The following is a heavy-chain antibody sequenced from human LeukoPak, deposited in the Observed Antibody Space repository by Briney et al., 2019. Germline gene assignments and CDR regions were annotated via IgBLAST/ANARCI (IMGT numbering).Heavy chain of an antibody. CDR3: ARDLGEATNPLYYYYYMDV. V-gene: IGHV1-69*13. Sequence: SVKVSCKASGGTFSSYAISWVRQAPGQGLEWMGGIIPIFGTANYAQKFQGRVTITADESTSTAYMELSSLRSEDTAVYYCARDLGEATNPLYYYYYMDVWGKGTTVTVSS. CDR1: GGTFSSYA. J-gene: IGHJ6*03. CDR2: IIPIFGTA. D-gene: IGHD5-12*01.